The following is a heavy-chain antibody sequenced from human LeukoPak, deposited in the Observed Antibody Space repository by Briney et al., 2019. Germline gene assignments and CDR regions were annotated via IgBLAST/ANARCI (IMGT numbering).Heavy chain of an antibody. V-gene: IGHV4-4*07. D-gene: IGHD2-15*01. CDR2: IYTSGST. CDR1: GFTFSSYA. J-gene: IGHJ4*02. Sequence: GSLRLSCAAPGFTFSSYAMSWIRQPAGKGLEWIGRIYTSGSTNYNPSLKSRVTMSVDTSKNQFSLKLSSVTAADTAVYYCARDGPYCSGGSCYSFPDYWGQGTLVTVSS. CDR3: ARDGPYCSGGSCYSFPDY.